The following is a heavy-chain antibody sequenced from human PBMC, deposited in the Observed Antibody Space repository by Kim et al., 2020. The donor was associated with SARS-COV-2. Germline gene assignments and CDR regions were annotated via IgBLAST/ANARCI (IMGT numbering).Heavy chain of an antibody. V-gene: IGHV3-33*01. CDR1: GFTFSSYG. CDR3: ARDARNPNPITIFGVVTLLVAFDI. J-gene: IGHJ3*02. CDR2: IWYDGSNK. Sequence: GGSLRLSCAASGFTFSSYGMHWVRQAPGKGLEWVAVIWYDGSNKYYADSVKGRFTISRDNSKNTLYLQMNSLRAEDTAVYYCARDARNPNPITIFGVVTLLVAFDIWGQGTMVTVSS. D-gene: IGHD3-3*01.